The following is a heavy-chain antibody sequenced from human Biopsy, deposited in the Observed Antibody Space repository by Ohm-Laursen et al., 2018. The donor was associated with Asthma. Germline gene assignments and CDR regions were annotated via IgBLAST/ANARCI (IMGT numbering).Heavy chain of an antibody. Sequence: GSLRLSCTASGFAVSRDHMFWVRQAPGKGLEWVSEVYSGGTSHTADSVRGRFTISRDYSKNTLYLQMHSLRAEDTAVYYCARAISSSWWAVEYWGQGTLVTVSS. D-gene: IGHD6-6*01. J-gene: IGHJ4*02. CDR1: GFAVSRDH. V-gene: IGHV3-53*01. CDR3: ARAISSSWWAVEY. CDR2: VYSGGTS.